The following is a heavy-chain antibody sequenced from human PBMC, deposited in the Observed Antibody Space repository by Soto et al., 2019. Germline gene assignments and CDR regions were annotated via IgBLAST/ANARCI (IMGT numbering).Heavy chain of an antibody. V-gene: IGHV1-69*12. CDR2: IIPIFGTA. D-gene: IGHD6-19*01. CDR3: ARDGEYSSRWYFDY. CDR1: GGTFSSYA. J-gene: IGHJ4*02. Sequence: QVQLVQSGAEVKKPGSSVKVSCKASGGTFSSYAISWVRQAPGQGLEWMGGIIPIFGTANYAQKFQGRVSITADESTGTAYMERSSLRSEDTAVYYCARDGEYSSRWYFDYWGKGTLVTVSS.